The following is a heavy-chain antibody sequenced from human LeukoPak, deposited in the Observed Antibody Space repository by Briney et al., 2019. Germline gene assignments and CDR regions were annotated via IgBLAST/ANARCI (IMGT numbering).Heavy chain of an antibody. CDR1: GGSIGTYY. Sequence: SETLSLTCIVSGGSIGTYYWTWIRQPPAKGLEWIGYIDYTGTTKCNPSLTSRATLSVAMLKNQFSLKLTSVSASDTAVYYCARQNDFMVVPVDWGQGTLVTVSS. CDR3: ARQNDFMVVPVD. D-gene: IGHD2-2*01. V-gene: IGHV4-59*08. CDR2: IDYTGTT. J-gene: IGHJ4*02.